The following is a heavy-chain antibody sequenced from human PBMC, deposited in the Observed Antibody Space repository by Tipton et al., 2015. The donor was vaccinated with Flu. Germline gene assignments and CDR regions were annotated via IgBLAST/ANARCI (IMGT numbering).Heavy chain of an antibody. V-gene: IGHV4-39*07. CDR3: ARRSCWYFLPDY. J-gene: IGHJ4*02. CDR2: IYYSGST. D-gene: IGHD6-19*01. Sequence: TLSLTCTVSGGPISSSSYYWGWIRQPPGKGLEWIGSIYYSGSTYYNPSLKSRVTISGDTSKNQFSLKLSSVTAADTAVYYCARRSCWYFLPDYWGQGTLVTVSS. CDR1: GGPISSSSYY.